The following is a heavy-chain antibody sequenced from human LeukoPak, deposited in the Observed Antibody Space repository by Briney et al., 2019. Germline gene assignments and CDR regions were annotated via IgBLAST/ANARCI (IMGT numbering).Heavy chain of an antibody. CDR3: AKGGYSGSYYGFCDY. Sequence: GGSLRLSCAASGFTFSSYEMNWVRQAPGKGLEWVANIKQDGSENYYVDSVNGRFTISRDNAKNSLYLQMNSLRVEDTAVYYCAKGGYSGSYYGFCDYWGQGTLVTVSS. CDR1: GFTFSSYE. J-gene: IGHJ4*02. V-gene: IGHV3-7*01. CDR2: IKQDGSEN. D-gene: IGHD1-26*01.